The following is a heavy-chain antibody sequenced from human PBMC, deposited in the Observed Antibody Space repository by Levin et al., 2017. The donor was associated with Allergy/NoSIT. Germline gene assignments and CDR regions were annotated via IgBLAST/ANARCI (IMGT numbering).Heavy chain of an antibody. D-gene: IGHD3-10*01. Sequence: PSETLSLTCTVSGGSISSYYWSWIRQPPGKGLEWIGYIYYSGSTNYNPSLKSRVTISVDTSKNQLSLKLSSVTAADTAVYYCARQGYYGSGSYYKSRFDPWGQGTLVTVSS. V-gene: IGHV4-59*08. CDR1: GGSISSYY. CDR2: IYYSGST. J-gene: IGHJ5*02. CDR3: ARQGYYGSGSYYKSRFDP.